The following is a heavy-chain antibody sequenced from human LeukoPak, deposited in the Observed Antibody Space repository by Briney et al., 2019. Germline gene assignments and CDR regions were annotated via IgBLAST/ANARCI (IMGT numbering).Heavy chain of an antibody. Sequence: GESLKISCKGSGYSLSSYWIGWVRQMPGKGLEWMGLINAADSDTRYSPSFQGQVLISVDKSISTAYLQWGNLKATDTALYYCARLPCTGGSCSKTFDYWGQGTLVTVYS. D-gene: IGHD2-15*01. CDR3: ARLPCTGGSCSKTFDY. J-gene: IGHJ4*02. CDR2: INAADSDT. V-gene: IGHV5-51*01. CDR1: GYSLSSYW.